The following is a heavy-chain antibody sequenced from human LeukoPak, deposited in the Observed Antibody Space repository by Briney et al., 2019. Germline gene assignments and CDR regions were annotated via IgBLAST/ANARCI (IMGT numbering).Heavy chain of an antibody. J-gene: IGHJ4*02. D-gene: IGHD3-22*01. CDR3: ARRPSYYDSSDYYCFFDF. Sequence: GGSLRLSCAASGFTFSSYGMSWVRQAPGKGLEWASAITGSGGSTYYADSVKGRFTISRDNSKNTLFLQMNSLRAEDTAVYYCARRPSYYDSSDYYCFFDFWGQGTLVTVSS. CDR1: GFTFSSYG. CDR2: ITGSGGST. V-gene: IGHV3-23*01.